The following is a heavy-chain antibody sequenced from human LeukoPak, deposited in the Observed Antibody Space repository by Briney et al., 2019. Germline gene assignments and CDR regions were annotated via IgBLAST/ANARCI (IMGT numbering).Heavy chain of an antibody. CDR1: GFTFSSYS. V-gene: IGHV3-23*01. CDR2: ISGSDGST. Sequence: GGSLRLSCAASGFTFSSYSMNWVRQAPGKGLEWVSAISGSDGSTYYADSVKGRFTISRDNSKNTLYLQMNSLRAEDTAIYYCAKYSHDSSGSYDYWGQGTLVTVSS. D-gene: IGHD3-22*01. CDR3: AKYSHDSSGSYDY. J-gene: IGHJ4*02.